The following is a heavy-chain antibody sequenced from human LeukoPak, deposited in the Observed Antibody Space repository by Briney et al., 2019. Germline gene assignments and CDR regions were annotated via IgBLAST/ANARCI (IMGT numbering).Heavy chain of an antibody. J-gene: IGHJ4*02. CDR3: ATADYDFWSGYYSRPDY. Sequence: GGSLRLSCAASGFTFSSYAMSWVRQAPGRGLEWVSAISGSGGSTYYADSVKGRFTISRDNSKNTLYLQMNSLRAEDTAVYYCATADYDFWSGYYSRPDYWGQGTLVTVSS. D-gene: IGHD3-3*01. CDR2: ISGSGGST. V-gene: IGHV3-23*01. CDR1: GFTFSSYA.